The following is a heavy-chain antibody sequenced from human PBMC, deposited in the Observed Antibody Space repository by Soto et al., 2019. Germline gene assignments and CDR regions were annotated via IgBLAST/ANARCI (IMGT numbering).Heavy chain of an antibody. Sequence: ASVKVSCKASGYTFTSYGISWVRQAPGQGLEWMGWISAYNGNTNYAQKLQGRVTMTTDTSTSTAYMELRSLRSDDTAVYYCARGGYCSSTSCYSRSLYYYYGMDGWGQGTTGTVAS. V-gene: IGHV1-18*01. J-gene: IGHJ6*02. CDR1: GYTFTSYG. CDR3: ARGGYCSSTSCYSRSLYYYYGMDG. D-gene: IGHD2-2*02. CDR2: ISAYNGNT.